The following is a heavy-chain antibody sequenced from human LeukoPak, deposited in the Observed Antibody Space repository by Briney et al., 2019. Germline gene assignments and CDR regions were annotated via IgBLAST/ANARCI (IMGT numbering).Heavy chain of an antibody. J-gene: IGHJ4*02. D-gene: IGHD3-3*01. CDR3: VRKYENLDF. CDR1: GFTFSSCS. V-gene: IGHV3-74*03. Sequence: GGSLRLSCAASGFTFSSCSMHWVRQAPGKGLVWVSHINTDGSSTMYADSVKGRFTISRDNAKNTLYLQMNSLRAEDTAVYYCVRKYENLDFWGQGALVTVSS. CDR2: INTDGSST.